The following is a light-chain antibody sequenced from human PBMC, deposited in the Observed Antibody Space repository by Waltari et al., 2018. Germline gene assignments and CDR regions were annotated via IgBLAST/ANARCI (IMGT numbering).Light chain of an antibody. J-gene: IGLJ3*02. CDR3: QTGGHGTWV. Sequence: QLVLTQSPSVSASLGASVKLTCTLSSGHSSNVIAWHQQQPGKGPRYLMKVNSDGSHSKGDEIPDRFSGSSSGHERYLTISSLQSDDEADYYCQTGGHGTWVFGGGTKLTVL. CDR1: SGHSSNV. V-gene: IGLV4-69*01. CDR2: VNSDGSH.